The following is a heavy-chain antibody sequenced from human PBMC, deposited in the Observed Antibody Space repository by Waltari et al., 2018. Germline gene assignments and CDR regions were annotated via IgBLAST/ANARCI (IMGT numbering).Heavy chain of an antibody. CDR3: ASYLPSDY. Sequence: EVQLVESGGGLVKPGGSLRLSCAASGFTFSSYSMNWVRQAPGKGLEWVSAISSSSSYTYYADSGKGRFTISRDNAKNSLYLQMNSLRAEDTAVYYCASYLPSDYWGQGTLVTVSS. CDR2: ISSSSSYT. V-gene: IGHV3-21*01. CDR1: GFTFSSYS. J-gene: IGHJ4*02.